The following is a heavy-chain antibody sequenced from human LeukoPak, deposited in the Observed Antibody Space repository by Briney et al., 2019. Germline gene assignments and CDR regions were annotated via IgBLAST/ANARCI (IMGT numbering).Heavy chain of an antibody. V-gene: IGHV4-61*02. CDR3: ARAGDGGWGLVAYLDY. J-gene: IGHJ4*02. CDR2: IYTSGNT. Sequence: SQTLSLTCTVSGGSISSGSYYWSWIRQPAGKGLEWIGRIYTSGNTNYNPSLKSRVTISADTFKNQFSLKLSSVTAADTAVYYCARAGDGGWGLVAYLDYWGQGTLVTVSS. D-gene: IGHD3-16*01. CDR1: GGSISSGSYY.